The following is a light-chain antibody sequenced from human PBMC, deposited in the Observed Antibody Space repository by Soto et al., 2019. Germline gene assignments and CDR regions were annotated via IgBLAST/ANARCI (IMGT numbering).Light chain of an antibody. V-gene: IGKV3-20*01. Sequence: EIVLTQSPGTLSLSPGERATLSCRASQSVSSSYLAWYQQKPGQAPRLLIYGSSSRATGIPDRFSGSGSGTDFNLTISRLEPEDFEVYYCKQYGSSPPWTVGQGTKVEIK. CDR1: QSVSSSY. J-gene: IGKJ1*01. CDR2: GSS. CDR3: KQYGSSPPWT.